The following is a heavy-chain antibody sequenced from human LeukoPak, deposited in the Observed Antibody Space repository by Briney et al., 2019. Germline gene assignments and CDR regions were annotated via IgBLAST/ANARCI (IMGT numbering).Heavy chain of an antibody. CDR2: IYYSGST. CDR1: GGSISSYY. CDR3: ARHYYGSGSYYTWQDYYYGMDV. D-gene: IGHD3-10*01. Sequence: SETLSLTCTVSGGSISSYYWSWIRQPPGKGPEWIGYIYYSGSTNYNPSLKSRVTISVDTSKNQFSLKLSSVTAADTAVYYCARHYYGSGSYYTWQDYYYGMDVRGQGTTVTVSS. J-gene: IGHJ6*02. V-gene: IGHV4-59*08.